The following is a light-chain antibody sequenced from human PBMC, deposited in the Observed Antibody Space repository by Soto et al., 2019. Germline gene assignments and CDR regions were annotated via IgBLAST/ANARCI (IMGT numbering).Light chain of an antibody. CDR2: QVS. V-gene: IGKV2-30*01. Sequence: DVVMPQSPLSLPATVDQPPSISCSSGQSPINGEGNTYLNWFLQRPGQSRRRLIYQVSKRDSGVPDRFSGSGSGTDFTLKISREEAEDVGVYYCMQGTHWPPYTFGQGTKLEIK. CDR3: MQGTHWPPYT. J-gene: IGKJ2*01. CDR1: QSPINGEGNTY.